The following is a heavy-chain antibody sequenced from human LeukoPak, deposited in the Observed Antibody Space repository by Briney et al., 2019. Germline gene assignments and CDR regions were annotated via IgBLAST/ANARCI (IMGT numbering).Heavy chain of an antibody. CDR1: GGTFSSYA. V-gene: IGHV1-69*13. CDR3: ARAAYVYSSSWYSDY. J-gene: IGHJ4*02. Sequence: SVKVSCKASGGTFSSYAFSWVRQAPGQGLEWMGGIIPIFGTANYAQKFQGRVTITADESTSTAYMELSSLRSEDTAVYYCARAAYVYSSSWYSDYWGQGTLVTVSS. CDR2: IIPIFGTA. D-gene: IGHD6-13*01.